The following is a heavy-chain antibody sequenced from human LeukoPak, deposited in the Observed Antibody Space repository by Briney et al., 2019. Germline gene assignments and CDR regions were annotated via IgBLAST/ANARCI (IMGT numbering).Heavy chain of an antibody. D-gene: IGHD3-3*01. CDR2: ISYDGSNK. CDR3: ARVHYDFWSGYFPSHYYYYYMDV. J-gene: IGHJ6*03. V-gene: IGHV3-30*03. CDR1: GFTFSSYG. Sequence: PGRSLRLSCAASGFTFSSYGMHWVRQAPGKGLEWVAVISYDGSNKYYADSVKGRFTISRDNSKNTLYLQMNSLRAEDTAVYYCARVHYDFWSGYFPSHYYYYYMDVWGKGTTVTVSS.